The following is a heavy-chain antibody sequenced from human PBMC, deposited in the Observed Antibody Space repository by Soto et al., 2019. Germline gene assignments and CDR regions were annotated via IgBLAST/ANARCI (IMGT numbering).Heavy chain of an antibody. Sequence: GGSLRLSCAASGFTFSSYSMNWVRQAPGKGLEWVSSISSSSSYIYYADSVKGRFTISRDNAKNSLYLQMNSLRAEDTAVYYCARDGSKPYYYYMDVWGKGTTVTVSS. D-gene: IGHD1-26*01. CDR1: GFTFSSYS. J-gene: IGHJ6*03. CDR2: ISSSSSYI. V-gene: IGHV3-21*01. CDR3: ARDGSKPYYYYMDV.